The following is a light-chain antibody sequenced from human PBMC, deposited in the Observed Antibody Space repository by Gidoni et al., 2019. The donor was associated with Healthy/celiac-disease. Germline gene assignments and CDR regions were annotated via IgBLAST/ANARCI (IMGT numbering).Light chain of an antibody. CDR2: DAS. V-gene: IGKV1-5*01. Sequence: DIQMTQSPSTLSAPVGDRVTITCRASQSISSWLAWYQQKPGKAPKLLIYDASSLESGVPSRFSGSGSGTEFTLTISRLQPDDFATYYCQQYNSYLYTFGQGTKLEIK. J-gene: IGKJ2*01. CDR1: QSISSW. CDR3: QQYNSYLYT.